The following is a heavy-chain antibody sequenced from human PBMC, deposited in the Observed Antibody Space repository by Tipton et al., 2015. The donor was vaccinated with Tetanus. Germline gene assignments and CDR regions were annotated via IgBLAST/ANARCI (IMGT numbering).Heavy chain of an antibody. Sequence: QLVQSGAEVKKPGESLKISCQGSGYNFNLYWIAWVRQMPGKGLEWMGIIYPGDSDTTYSPSFQGHVTISADKSISTAYLQWSSLKASDTAMYYCARRRTSTALGLWLDPWGQGTLVTVSS. CDR3: ARRRTSTALGLWLDP. V-gene: IGHV5-51*01. J-gene: IGHJ5*02. CDR1: GYNFNLYW. D-gene: IGHD5/OR15-5a*01. CDR2: IYPGDSDT.